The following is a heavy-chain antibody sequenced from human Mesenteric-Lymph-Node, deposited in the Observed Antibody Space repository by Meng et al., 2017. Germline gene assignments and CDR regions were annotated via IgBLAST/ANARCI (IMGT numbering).Heavy chain of an antibody. CDR2: IHHSGSA. Sequence: QVQLQEPGPGLVEPSQTLPLTCNVPGGSMSSGNYYWSWIRQPPGKGLEWIGYIHHSGSAYYNPSLKSRVSISVDTSKNQFSLNLNSMTAADTAVYYCASSDHIPRRNYFDYWGQGTLVTVSS. J-gene: IGHJ4*02. V-gene: IGHV4-30-4*01. D-gene: IGHD2-21*01. CDR3: ASSDHIPRRNYFDY. CDR1: GGSMSSGNYY.